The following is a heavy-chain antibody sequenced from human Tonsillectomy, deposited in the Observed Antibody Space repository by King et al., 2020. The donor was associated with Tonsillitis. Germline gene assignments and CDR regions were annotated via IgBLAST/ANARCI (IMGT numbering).Heavy chain of an antibody. D-gene: IGHD2-15*01. CDR1: GGSIGSYY. CDR2: IHYTGST. V-gene: IGHV4-59*01. Sequence: VQLQESGPGLVKPSETLSLTCTVSGGSIGSYYWSWIRQPPGKGLEWIGYIHYTGSTNYNPSLKSRVTISVDRSNNQLSLNLTSVTAADTAVYYCVREGVGAATNWFAPWGHGPLVTVSS. J-gene: IGHJ5*02. CDR3: VREGVGAATNWFAP.